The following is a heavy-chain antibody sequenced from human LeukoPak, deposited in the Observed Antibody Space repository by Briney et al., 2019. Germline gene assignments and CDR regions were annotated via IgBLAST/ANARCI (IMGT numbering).Heavy chain of an antibody. Sequence: GASVKVSCKASGYTFSSCAINWVRQAPGQGLEYMGWIDTKTGNPTYAQGFTGRFVFSLDTSVSTAYLQISSLKAEDTAVYYCAIHPSDSSGYFSYWGQGALDTVSS. CDR2: IDTKTGNP. V-gene: IGHV7-4-1*02. CDR1: GYTFSSCA. D-gene: IGHD3-22*01. CDR3: AIHPSDSSGYFSY. J-gene: IGHJ4*02.